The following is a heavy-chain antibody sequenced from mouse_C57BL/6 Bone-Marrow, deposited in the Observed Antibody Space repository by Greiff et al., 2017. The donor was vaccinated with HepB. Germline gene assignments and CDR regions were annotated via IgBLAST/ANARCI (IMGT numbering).Heavy chain of an antibody. CDR2: ISYDGSN. D-gene: IGHD4-1*01. CDR3: AREVNWDPAWFAY. CDR1: GYSITSGYY. Sequence: VQLQQSGPGLVKPSQSLSLTCSVTGYSITSGYYWNWIRQFPGNKLEWMGYISYDGSNNYNPSLKNRISITRDTSKNQFFLKLNSVTTEDTATYYCAREVNWDPAWFAYWGQGTLVTVSA. V-gene: IGHV3-6*01. J-gene: IGHJ3*01.